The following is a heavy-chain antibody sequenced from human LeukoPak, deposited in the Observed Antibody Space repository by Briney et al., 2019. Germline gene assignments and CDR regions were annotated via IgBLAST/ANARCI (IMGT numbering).Heavy chain of an antibody. CDR1: GYSFTSYW. Sequence: GESLKISCKGSGYSFTSYWIGWLRQMPGKGLEWMGIIYPGDSDTRYSPSFQGQVTTSADKSISTAYLQWSSLKASDTAMYYCARRHLIGYCSSTSCPYYFDYWGQGTLVTVSS. J-gene: IGHJ4*02. D-gene: IGHD2-2*01. V-gene: IGHV5-51*01. CDR3: ARRHLIGYCSSTSCPYYFDY. CDR2: IYPGDSDT.